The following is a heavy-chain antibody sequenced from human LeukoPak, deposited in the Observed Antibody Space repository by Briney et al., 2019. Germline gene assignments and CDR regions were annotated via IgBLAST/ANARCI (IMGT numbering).Heavy chain of an antibody. CDR3: ARGKDDSTGHYDAFDI. J-gene: IGHJ3*02. CDR1: GYSFTSFD. Sequence: ASVKVSCKASGYSFTSFDVNWVRQATGQGLEWMGWISTKSGDTNFSQRFKGRLTMTSDTSINTVYMEMRKLKSDDTAVYFCARGKDDSTGHYDAFDIWGHGTMVTVSS. CDR2: ISTKSGDT. D-gene: IGHD3-22*01. V-gene: IGHV1-2*02.